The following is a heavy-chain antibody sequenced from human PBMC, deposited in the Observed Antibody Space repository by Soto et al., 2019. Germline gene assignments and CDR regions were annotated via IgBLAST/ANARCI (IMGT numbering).Heavy chain of an antibody. D-gene: IGHD3-22*01. V-gene: IGHV3-30*18. Sequence: GGSLRLSCAASGFTFSSYGMHWVRQAPGKGLEWVAVISYDGSNKYYADSVKGRFTISRDNSKNTLYLQMNSLRAEDTAVYYCAKDLVVITTVHYGMDVWGQGTTVTVSS. J-gene: IGHJ6*02. CDR2: ISYDGSNK. CDR1: GFTFSSYG. CDR3: AKDLVVITTVHYGMDV.